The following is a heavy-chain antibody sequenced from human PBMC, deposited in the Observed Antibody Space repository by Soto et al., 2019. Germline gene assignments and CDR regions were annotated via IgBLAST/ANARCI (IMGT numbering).Heavy chain of an antibody. J-gene: IGHJ6*02. CDR3: ARGDSTDCSNGVCSFFYNHDMDV. D-gene: IGHD2-8*01. CDR2: INPKSGGT. Sequence: ASVKVSCKASGYSFTDYHIHWVRQAPGQGLEWLGRINPKSGGTSTAQKFQGWVTMTTDTSISTASMELTRLTSDDPAIYYCARGDSTDCSNGVCSFFYNHDMDVWGQGTTVTVSS. CDR1: GYSFTDYH. V-gene: IGHV1-2*04.